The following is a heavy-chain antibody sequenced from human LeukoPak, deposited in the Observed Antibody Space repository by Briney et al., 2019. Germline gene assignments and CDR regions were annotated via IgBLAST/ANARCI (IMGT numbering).Heavy chain of an antibody. CDR1: GGTYSSYA. J-gene: IGHJ4*02. Sequence: SVTVSCKASGGTYSSYAISWVRQDPGQGLEWMGRIIPIFGIANYAQKFQGRVTITADKSTSTAYMELSSLRSEDTAVYYCAREGYDSSGYQRHFDYWGQGTLVTVSS. CDR3: AREGYDSSGYQRHFDY. CDR2: IIPIFGIA. V-gene: IGHV1-69*04. D-gene: IGHD3-22*01.